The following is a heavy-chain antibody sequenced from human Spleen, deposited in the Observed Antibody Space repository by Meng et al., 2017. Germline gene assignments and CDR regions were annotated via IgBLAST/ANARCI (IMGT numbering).Heavy chain of an antibody. D-gene: IGHD3-10*01. CDR1: GFTFSSYG. J-gene: IGHJ6*02. V-gene: IGHV3-33*01. CDR2: IWFDGSET. CDR3: ARGRWFADYYGMDV. Sequence: GESLKISCAASGFTFSSYGMHWVRQAPGKGLEWVAVIWFDGSETYYADSVKGRFTISRDSSNNTLYLQMNTLRPEDTAVYYCARGRWFADYYGMDVWGQGTTVTVSS.